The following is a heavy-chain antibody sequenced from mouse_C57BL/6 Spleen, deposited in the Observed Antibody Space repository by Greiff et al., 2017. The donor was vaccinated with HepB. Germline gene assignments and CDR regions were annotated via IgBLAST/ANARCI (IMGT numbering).Heavy chain of an antibody. Sequence: QVQLQQPGAELVMPGASVKLSCKASGYTLTSYWMHWVKQRPGQGLEWIGEIDPSDSYTNYNQKFKGKSTLTVDKSSSTAYMQLSSLTSEDSAVYYCAMGTTRAWFAYWGQGTLVTVSA. V-gene: IGHV1-69*01. J-gene: IGHJ3*01. CDR1: GYTLTSYW. CDR2: IDPSDSYT. D-gene: IGHD2-14*01. CDR3: AMGTTRAWFAY.